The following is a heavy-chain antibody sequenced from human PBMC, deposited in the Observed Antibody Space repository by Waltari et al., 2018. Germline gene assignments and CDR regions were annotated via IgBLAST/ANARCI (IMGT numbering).Heavy chain of an antibody. Sequence: QLQLQQSGPGLVKPSETLSLTCTVSGGSISSGDYFWGWIRQSPGKGLEWIGSLYYGGNPYTSPSLKSRVIISGDTAKNQFSLSLNSVTAADTAVYYCARVGSYTFYYYHNFRPRIDYWGQGTLVIVSS. CDR2: LYYGGNP. D-gene: IGHD3-16*01. CDR1: GGSISSGDYF. CDR3: ARVGSYTFYYYHNFRPRIDY. V-gene: IGHV4-39*07. J-gene: IGHJ4*02.